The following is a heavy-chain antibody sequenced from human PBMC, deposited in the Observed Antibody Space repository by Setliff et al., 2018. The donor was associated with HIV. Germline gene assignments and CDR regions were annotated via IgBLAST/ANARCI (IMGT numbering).Heavy chain of an antibody. D-gene: IGHD1-1*01. CDR2: IIPIFGTA. V-gene: IGHV1-69*13. J-gene: IGHJ3*02. CDR3: ARGRASYNVFDI. CDR1: GGTVIGGTVMSYS. Sequence: ASVKVSCKTSGGTVIGGTVMSYSISWVRQAPGQGLEWMGGIIPIFGTANYAPRFQGRVTITADESTSTVYMELSSLRSEDSAVYYCARGRASYNVFDIWGQGTMVTVSS.